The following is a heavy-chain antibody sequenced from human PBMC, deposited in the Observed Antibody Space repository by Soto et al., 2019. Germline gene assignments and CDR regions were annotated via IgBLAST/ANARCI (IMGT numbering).Heavy chain of an antibody. V-gene: IGHV4-34*01. CDR1: GGSFSGYY. CDR2: INHSGST. D-gene: IGHD6-13*01. J-gene: IGHJ3*02. CDR3: ASPYSSSWYVGGPGAFDI. Sequence: SETLSLTCAVYGGSFSGYYWSWIRQPPEKGLEWIGEINHSGSTNYNPSLKSRVTISVDTSKNQFSLKLSSVTAADTAVYYCASPYSSSWYVGGPGAFDIWGQGTMVTVSS.